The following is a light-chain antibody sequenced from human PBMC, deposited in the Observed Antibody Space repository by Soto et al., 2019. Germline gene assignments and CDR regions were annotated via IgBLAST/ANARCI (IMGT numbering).Light chain of an antibody. J-gene: IGLJ2*01. CDR2: EVS. Sequence: QSALTQPASVSGSPGQSITISCTGTSSDFGGYNYVSWYQQHPGKAPKLMIYEVSNRPSGVSKRFSGSKSGNTASLTISGLQAEDEAYYYCSSYTSSSVVFGGGTKVTVL. CDR1: SSDFGGYNY. CDR3: SSYTSSSVV. V-gene: IGLV2-14*01.